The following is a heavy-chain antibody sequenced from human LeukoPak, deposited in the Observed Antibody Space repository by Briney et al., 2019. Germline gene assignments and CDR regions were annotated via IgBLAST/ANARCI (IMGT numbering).Heavy chain of an antibody. CDR2: ISYDGSNK. Sequence: GGSLRLSCAASGFTFSSYGMHWVRQAPGKGLEWVAVISYDGSNKYYADSVKGRFTISRDNSKNTLYLQMNSLRAEDTAVYYCATDSLRGYSGSVRSDLDYWGQGTLVTVSS. CDR3: ATDSLRGYSGSVRSDLDY. D-gene: IGHD5-12*01. V-gene: IGHV3-30*03. CDR1: GFTFSSYG. J-gene: IGHJ4*02.